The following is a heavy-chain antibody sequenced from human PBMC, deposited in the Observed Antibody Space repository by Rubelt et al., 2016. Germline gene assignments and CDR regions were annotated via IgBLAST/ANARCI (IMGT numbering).Heavy chain of an antibody. CDR3: ARVIWGSGWSNNWFDP. Sequence: QVQLVQSGSELKKPGASVKVSCKASGYTFTSYAMHWVRQAPGQRLEWMGWINAGNGNTKYSQKFQGRVTITRATTASTAYMELSILRSEDTAVYYCARVIWGSGWSNNWFDPWGQGTLVTVSS. CDR2: INAGNGNT. CDR1: GYTFTSYA. D-gene: IGHD6-19*01. V-gene: IGHV1-3*01. J-gene: IGHJ5*02.